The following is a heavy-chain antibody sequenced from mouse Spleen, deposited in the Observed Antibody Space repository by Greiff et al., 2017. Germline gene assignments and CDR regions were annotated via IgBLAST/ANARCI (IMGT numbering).Heavy chain of an antibody. CDR3: ARGTTVVPMDY. CDR2: INPYNDGT. J-gene: IGHJ4*01. CDR1: GYTFTSYV. D-gene: IGHD1-1*01. V-gene: IGHV1-14*01. Sequence: EVQLQQSGPELVKPGASVKMSCKASGYTFTSYVMHWVKQKPGQGLEWIGYINPYNDGTKYNEKFKGKATLTSDKSSSTAYMELSSLTSEDSAVYYCARGTTVVPMDYWGQGTSVTVSS.